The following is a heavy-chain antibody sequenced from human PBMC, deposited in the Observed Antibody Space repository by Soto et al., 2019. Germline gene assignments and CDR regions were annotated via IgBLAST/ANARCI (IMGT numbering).Heavy chain of an antibody. J-gene: IGHJ5*02. CDR1: GGSISSYY. D-gene: IGHD3-9*01. V-gene: IGHV4-59*01. Sequence: SETLSLTCTVSGGSISSYYWSWIRQPPGKGLEWIGYIYYSGSTNYNPSLKSRVTISVDTSKNQFSLKLSSVTAADTAVYYCARGGRYDILTGYPRNWFDPWGQGTLVTVSS. CDR2: IYYSGST. CDR3: ARGGRYDILTGYPRNWFDP.